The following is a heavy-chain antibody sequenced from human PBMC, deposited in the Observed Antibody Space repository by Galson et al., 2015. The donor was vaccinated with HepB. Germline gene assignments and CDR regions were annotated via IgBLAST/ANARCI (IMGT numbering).Heavy chain of an antibody. V-gene: IGHV1-46*01. CDR3: ARDGFGSGDWGWYFDL. CDR1: GYTFTSYY. D-gene: IGHD3-3*01. Sequence: SVKVSCKASGYTFTSYYMHWVRQAPGQGLEWMGIINPSGGSTSYAQKFQGRVTMTRDTSTSTVYMELGSLRSEDTAVYYCARDGFGSGDWGWYFDLWGRGTLVTVSS. J-gene: IGHJ2*01. CDR2: INPSGGST.